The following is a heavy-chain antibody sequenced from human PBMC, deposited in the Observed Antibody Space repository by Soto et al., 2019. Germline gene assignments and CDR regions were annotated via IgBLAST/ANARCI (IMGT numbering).Heavy chain of an antibody. J-gene: IGHJ4*02. D-gene: IGHD1-26*01. Sequence: EVVLVESGGGLVQPGGSLRLSCAASGFTFSNYWLSWVRQAPGKGLEWVANMDEDGSVKRYADSVQGRFTISRDNARNSLYLQMNGLRVEDTAVYFCARDRPRGPSAFDYWGQGKLITVS. CDR3: ARDRPRGPSAFDY. V-gene: IGHV3-7*01. CDR2: MDEDGSVK. CDR1: GFTFSNYW.